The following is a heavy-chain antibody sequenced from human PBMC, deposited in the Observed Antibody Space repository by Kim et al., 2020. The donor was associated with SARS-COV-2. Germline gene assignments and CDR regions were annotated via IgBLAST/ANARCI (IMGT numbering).Heavy chain of an antibody. CDR1: GGSFSGYY. Sequence: SETLSLTCAVYGGSFSGYYWTWIRQPPGKGLEWIGEINHSGTTNYNPSLKSRVTISLDMSKNQFSLKLGSVTAADTAVYYCARGEGLPYYFDYWGQGTLVSVSS. CDR3: ARGEGLPYYFDY. CDR2: INHSGTT. V-gene: IGHV4-34*01. J-gene: IGHJ4*02. D-gene: IGHD5-12*01.